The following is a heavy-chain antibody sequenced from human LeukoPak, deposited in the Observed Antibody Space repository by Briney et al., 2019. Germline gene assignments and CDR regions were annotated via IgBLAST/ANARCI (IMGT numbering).Heavy chain of an antibody. D-gene: IGHD5-18*01. CDR1: GGSISSGGYY. J-gene: IGHJ5*02. CDR3: ASNTAYKSGWFDP. Sequence: SETLSLTCTVSGGSISSGGYYWSWIRQHPGKGLEWIGYIYYSGSTYYNPSLKSRVTISADTSKNQFSLKLSSVTAADTAVYYCASNTAYKSGWFDPWGQGTLVTVSS. CDR2: IYYSGST. V-gene: IGHV4-31*03.